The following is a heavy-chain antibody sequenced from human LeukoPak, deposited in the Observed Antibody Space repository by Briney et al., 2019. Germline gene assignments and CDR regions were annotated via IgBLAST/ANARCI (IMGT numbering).Heavy chain of an antibody. CDR2: INHSGST. D-gene: IGHD2-2*01. J-gene: IGHJ4*02. CDR3: ARATYCSSSSCPPSVRPYYFDY. V-gene: IGHV4-34*01. Sequence: KPSETLSLTCAVYGGSFSGYYWSWIRQPPGKGLEWIGEINHSGSTNYNPSLKSRVTISVDTSKNQFSLKLSPVTAADTAVYYCARATYCSSSSCPPSVRPYYFDYWGQGTLVTVSS. CDR1: GGSFSGYY.